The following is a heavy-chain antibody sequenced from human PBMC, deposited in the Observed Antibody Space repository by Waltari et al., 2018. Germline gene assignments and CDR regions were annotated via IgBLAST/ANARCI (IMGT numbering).Heavy chain of an antibody. J-gene: IGHJ4*02. Sequence: QLQLQESGPGLVKPSETLSLTCTVSGGSISSSSYYWGWIRQPPGKGLEWIGSIYYSWSTYYNPSLKSRVTISVDTSKNQFSLKLSSVTAADTAVYYCARLWVTEGVDYWGQGTLVTVSS. V-gene: IGHV4-39*01. CDR3: ARLWVTEGVDY. CDR1: GGSISSSSYY. CDR2: IYYSWST. D-gene: IGHD2-21*02.